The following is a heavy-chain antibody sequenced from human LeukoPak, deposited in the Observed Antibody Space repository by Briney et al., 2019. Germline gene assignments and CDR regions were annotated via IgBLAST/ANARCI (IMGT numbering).Heavy chain of an antibody. J-gene: IGHJ4*02. Sequence: ASVKVSCKAYGYTFTGYYIHWVRQAPGQGLQWMGWINPDSGGTDYAQKFHGRVTMTRDTSISTAYMELSSLRSDDTAVYYCAPGAGVAMPGQQYYFDYWGQGTLVTVSS. CDR1: GYTFTGYY. CDR2: INPDSGGT. CDR3: APGAGVAMPGQQYYFDY. V-gene: IGHV1-2*02. D-gene: IGHD6-19*01.